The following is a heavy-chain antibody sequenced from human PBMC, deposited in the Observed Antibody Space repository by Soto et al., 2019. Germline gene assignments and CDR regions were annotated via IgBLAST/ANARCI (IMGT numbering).Heavy chain of an antibody. J-gene: IGHJ5*02. CDR2: IYSGGTT. CDR1: GFTVSSNY. D-gene: IGHD3-22*01. V-gene: IGHV3-66*01. Sequence: EVQLVESGGGLVQPGGSLRLSCAASGFTVSSNYMSWVRQAPGKGLEWVSVIYSGGTTYYADSVKGRFTISRDNSKNPLYLQMNSLRAEDTAVYYCVRNGDSSDYRGWFDPWGQGTLVTVSS. CDR3: VRNGDSSDYRGWFDP.